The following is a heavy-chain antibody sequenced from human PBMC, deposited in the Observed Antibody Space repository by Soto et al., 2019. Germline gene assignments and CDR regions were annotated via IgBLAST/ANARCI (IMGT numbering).Heavy chain of an antibody. Sequence: PSETLSHTCTVSGGSISSYYWTWIRQPPGKGLEGIGYIYYSGSTNYNPSLKSRVTIPVDTSKNQFSLKLSSVNAADTAVYYCARRYSSGFAYWGQGTLVTVSS. J-gene: IGHJ4*02. CDR3: ARRYSSGFAY. CDR1: GGSISSYY. CDR2: IYYSGST. V-gene: IGHV4-59*01. D-gene: IGHD6-19*01.